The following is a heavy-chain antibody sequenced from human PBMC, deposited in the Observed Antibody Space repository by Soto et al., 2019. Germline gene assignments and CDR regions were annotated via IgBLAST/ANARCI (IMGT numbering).Heavy chain of an antibody. Sequence: KTSETLSLTCTVSGGSISSGGYYWSWIRQHPGKGLEWIGYIYYSGSTYYNPSPKSRVTISVDTSKNQFSLKLSSVTAADTAVYYCARDSDWRSWYYGMDVWGQGTTVTVSS. J-gene: IGHJ6*02. V-gene: IGHV4-31*03. D-gene: IGHD2-8*02. CDR3: ARDSDWRSWYYGMDV. CDR2: IYYSGST. CDR1: GGSISSGGYY.